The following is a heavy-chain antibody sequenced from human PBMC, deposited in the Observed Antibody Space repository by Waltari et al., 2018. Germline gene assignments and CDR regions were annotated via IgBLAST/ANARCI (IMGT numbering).Heavy chain of an antibody. D-gene: IGHD4-4*01. CDR3: ARVRYSNLYYYGMDV. CDR1: GFTVSSNY. J-gene: IGHJ6*02. Sequence: EVQLVESGGGLIQPGGSLRLSCAASGFTVSSNYMRWVRQAPGKGLEWVSVIYSGGSTYYADSVKGRFTISRDNSKNTLYLQMNSLRAEDTAVYYCARVRYSNLYYYGMDVWGQGTTVTVSS. V-gene: IGHV3-53*01. CDR2: IYSGGST.